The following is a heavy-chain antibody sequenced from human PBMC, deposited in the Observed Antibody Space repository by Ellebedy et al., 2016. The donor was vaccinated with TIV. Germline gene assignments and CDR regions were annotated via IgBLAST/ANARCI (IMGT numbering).Heavy chain of an antibody. Sequence: GGSLRLSCAASGFTVSSNYMSWVRQAPGKGLEWVSVIYSGGSTYYADSVKGRFTISRDNSKNTLYLQMNSLRAEDTAVYYCARESLYDYVWGSYRDPERHYGMDVWGQGTTVTVSS. V-gene: IGHV3-66*01. D-gene: IGHD3-16*02. CDR2: IYSGGST. J-gene: IGHJ6*02. CDR1: GFTVSSNY. CDR3: ARESLYDYVWGSYRDPERHYGMDV.